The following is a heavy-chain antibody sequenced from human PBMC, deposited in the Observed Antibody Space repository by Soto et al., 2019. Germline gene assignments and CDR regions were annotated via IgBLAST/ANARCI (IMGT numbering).Heavy chain of an antibody. J-gene: IGHJ6*02. CDR3: AKDQLLWFGELLSGGMDV. CDR2: ISGSGGST. D-gene: IGHD3-10*01. Sequence: GGSLRLSCAASGFTFSSYAMSWVRQAPGKGLEWVSAISGSGGSTYYADSMKGRFTISRDNSKNTLYLQMNSLRAEDTAVYYCAKDQLLWFGELLSGGMDVWGQGTTVTVSS. CDR1: GFTFSSYA. V-gene: IGHV3-23*01.